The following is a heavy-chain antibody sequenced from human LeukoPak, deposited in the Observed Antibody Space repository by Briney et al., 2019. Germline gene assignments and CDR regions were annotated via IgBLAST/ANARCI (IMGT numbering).Heavy chain of an antibody. D-gene: IGHD3-10*01. V-gene: IGHV3-74*01. CDR2: INTDGSST. Sequence: GGSLRLSCVASGFTFSNYWIHWVRQAPGKGLAWVSRINTDGSSTTYADSVKGRFTISRDNAKNTLFLQMNSLRAEDTAVYYCARGGRFGESSSSLWGQGTLVTVSS. CDR1: GFTFSNYW. CDR3: ARGGRFGESSSSL. J-gene: IGHJ4*02.